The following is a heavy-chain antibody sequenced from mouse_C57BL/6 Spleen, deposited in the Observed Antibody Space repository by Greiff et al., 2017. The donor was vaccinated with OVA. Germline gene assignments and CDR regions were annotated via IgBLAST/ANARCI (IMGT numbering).Heavy chain of an antibody. CDR3: ARDTTVRYFDY. D-gene: IGHD1-1*01. CDR2: IDPSDSYT. Sequence: QVQLKQPGAELVMPGASVKLSCKASGYTFTSYWMHWVKQRPGQGLEWIGEIDPSDSYTNYNQKFKGKSTLTVDKSSSTAYMQLSSLTSEDSAVYYCARDTTVRYFDYWGQGTTLTVSS. V-gene: IGHV1-69*01. J-gene: IGHJ2*01. CDR1: GYTFTSYW.